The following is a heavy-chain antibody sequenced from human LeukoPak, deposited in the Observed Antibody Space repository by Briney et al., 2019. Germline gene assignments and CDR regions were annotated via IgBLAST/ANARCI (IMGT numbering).Heavy chain of an antibody. Sequence: SETLSLTCAVYGGSFSGYYWSWIRQPPGKGREWIGEINHSGSTNYNPSLKSRVTISVDTSKNQFSLKLSSVTAADTAVYYCTRAPYCSSTSCYEGGAYWGQGTLVTVSP. V-gene: IGHV4-34*01. J-gene: IGHJ4*02. CDR2: INHSGST. CDR3: TRAPYCSSTSCYEGGAY. D-gene: IGHD2-2*01. CDR1: GGSFSGYY.